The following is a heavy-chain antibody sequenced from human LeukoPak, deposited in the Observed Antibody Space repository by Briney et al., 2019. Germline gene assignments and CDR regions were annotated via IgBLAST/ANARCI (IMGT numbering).Heavy chain of an antibody. CDR3: ARVDSSSWKGLDV. V-gene: IGHV3-73*01. CDR1: GYTFTNYW. Sequence: GGSLRLSCAASGYTFTNYWMSWVRQASGKGLEWVGRITSKADSYATAYGASVKGRFAISRDDLKNTAYLQMNSLRVDDTAVYYCARVDSSSWKGLDVWGQGTTVTVSS. D-gene: IGHD6-13*01. J-gene: IGHJ6*02. CDR2: ITSKADSYAT.